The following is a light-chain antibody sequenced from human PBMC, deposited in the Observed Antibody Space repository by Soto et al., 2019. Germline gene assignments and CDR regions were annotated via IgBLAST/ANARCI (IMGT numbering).Light chain of an antibody. CDR1: SSDVGGYNY. J-gene: IGLJ3*02. Sequence: QSALTQPASVSGSPGQSITISCTGTSSDVGGYNYVSWYQQHPGKAPKLMIYEGSKRPSGVSNRFSGSKSGNTASLTISGLQAADEADYYCSPYTSSSTRVFGGGTKLTVL. CDR3: SPYTSSSTRV. CDR2: EGS. V-gene: IGLV2-14*01.